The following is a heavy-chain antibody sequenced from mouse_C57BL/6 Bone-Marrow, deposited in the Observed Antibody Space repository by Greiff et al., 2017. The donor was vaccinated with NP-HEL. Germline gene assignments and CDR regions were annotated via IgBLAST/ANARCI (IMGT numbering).Heavy chain of an antibody. J-gene: IGHJ4*01. V-gene: IGHV5-4*03. CDR3: ARGGLDSSGYAMDY. CDR2: LSDGGSYT. CDR1: GFTFSSYA. D-gene: IGHD3-2*02. Sequence: EVKLVESGGGLVKPGGSLKLSCAASGFTFSSYALSWVRQTPEKRLEWVATLSDGGSYTYYPDNVQGRFTISRDNAKNNLYLQMSHLKSEDTTMYYCARGGLDSSGYAMDYRGQGTSVTVSS.